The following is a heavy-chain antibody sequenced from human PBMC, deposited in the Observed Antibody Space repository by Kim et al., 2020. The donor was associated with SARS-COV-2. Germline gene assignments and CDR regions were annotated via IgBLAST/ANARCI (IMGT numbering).Heavy chain of an antibody. J-gene: IGHJ5*02. CDR3: AREPPGGGLFDP. D-gene: IGHD3-16*01. V-gene: IGHV1-46*01. Sequence: ASVKVSCKTSGYTFTSYYIHWVRQAPGQGLEWMGIIKSNAGTTSKAQKFQGRVTLTSDTSTNTVYMELSSLISEDTAIYYCAREPPGGGLFDPWGQGTLV. CDR2: IKSNAGTT. CDR1: GYTFTSYY.